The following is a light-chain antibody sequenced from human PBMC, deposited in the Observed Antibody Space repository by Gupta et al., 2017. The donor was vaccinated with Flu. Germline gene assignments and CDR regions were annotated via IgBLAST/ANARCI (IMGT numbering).Light chain of an antibody. CDR2: NAS. CDR1: ESIGDY. V-gene: IGKV3-11*01. J-gene: IGKJ4*01. CDR3: QQRSVWPIT. Sequence: EIVLTQSPVTLSLSPGVTATLSCRTSESIGDYLSWFQQKPGQAPRLLIYNASKRATGIPTRFSGSGSGTEFTLTISSLEPENFAIYYCQQRSVWPITFGRGTKVEIK.